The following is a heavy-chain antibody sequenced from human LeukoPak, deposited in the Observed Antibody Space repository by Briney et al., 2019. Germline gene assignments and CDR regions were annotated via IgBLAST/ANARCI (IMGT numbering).Heavy chain of an antibody. V-gene: IGHV4-4*07. J-gene: IGHJ4*02. D-gene: IGHD2-2*01. CDR1: GGSISTYY. CDR3: ASRRCSNTCPEDY. CDR2: IYTSGST. Sequence: PSETLSLTCTVSGGSISTYYWSWIRQSAGKGLEWIGRIYTSGSTDYNPSLKSRGTISVDTSKNQLSLKLSSVTAADTAVYYCASRRCSNTCPEDYWGQGTLVTVSS.